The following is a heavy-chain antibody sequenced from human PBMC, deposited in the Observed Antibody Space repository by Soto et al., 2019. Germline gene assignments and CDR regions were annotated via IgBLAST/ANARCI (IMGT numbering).Heavy chain of an antibody. CDR2: ISYDGSNK. J-gene: IGHJ4*02. D-gene: IGHD3-22*01. V-gene: IGHV3-30*18. Sequence: GGSLRLSCAASGFTFSSYGMHWVRQAPGKGLEWVAVISYDGSNKYYADSVKGRFTISRDNSKNTLYLQMNSLRAEDTAVYYCAKDLFNMGDSSGYYDYWGQGTLVTVSS. CDR3: AKDLFNMGDSSGYYDY. CDR1: GFTFSSYG.